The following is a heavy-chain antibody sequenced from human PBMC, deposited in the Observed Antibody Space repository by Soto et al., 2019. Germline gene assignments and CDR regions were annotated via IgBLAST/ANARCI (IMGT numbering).Heavy chain of an antibody. CDR1: GFTFSGYA. V-gene: IGHV3-23*01. CDR2: ISGSGGST. CDR3: ARRRPEGGYDFWSGPFDY. J-gene: IGHJ4*02. Sequence: GGSLRLSCAASGFTFSGYAMSWVRQAPGKGLEWVSAISGSGGSTYYADSVKGRFTISRDNSKNTLYLQMNSLRAEDTAVYYCARRRPEGGYDFWSGPFDYWGQGTLVTVSS. D-gene: IGHD3-3*01.